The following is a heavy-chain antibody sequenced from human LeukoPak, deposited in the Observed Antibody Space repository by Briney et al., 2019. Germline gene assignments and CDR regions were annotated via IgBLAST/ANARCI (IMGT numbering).Heavy chain of an antibody. CDR1: GFTFSSYT. D-gene: IGHD6-19*01. Sequence: PGGSLRLSCAASGFTFSSYTMSWVRQAPGKGLEWVSAISGSGGSTYYADSVKGRFTISRDNSKNTLYLQMNSLRAEDTAVYYCALLPDSSGWSYYFDYWGQGTLVTVSS. J-gene: IGHJ4*02. CDR2: ISGSGGST. V-gene: IGHV3-23*01. CDR3: ALLPDSSGWSYYFDY.